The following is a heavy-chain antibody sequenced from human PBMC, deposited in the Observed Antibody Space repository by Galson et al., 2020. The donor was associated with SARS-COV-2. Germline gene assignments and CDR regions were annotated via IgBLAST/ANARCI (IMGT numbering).Heavy chain of an antibody. CDR2: ISSSGSTI. J-gene: IGHJ6*02. Sequence: TGGSLRLSCAASGFTFSSYGMHWVRQAPGKGLEWVSYISSSGSTIYYADSVKGRFTISRDNAKNSLYLQMNSLRAEDTAVYYCARDSLGIAAAGKNYYYGMDVWGQGTTVTVSS. CDR3: ARDSLGIAAAGKNYYYGMDV. CDR1: GFTFSSYG. D-gene: IGHD6-13*01. V-gene: IGHV3-48*04.